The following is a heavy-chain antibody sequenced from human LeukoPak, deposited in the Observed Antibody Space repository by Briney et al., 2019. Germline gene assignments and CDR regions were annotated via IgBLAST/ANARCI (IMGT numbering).Heavy chain of an antibody. D-gene: IGHD3-3*01. Sequence: GRSLRLSCAASGFTFDDYAMHWVRQAPGKGLEWVSGISWNSGSIGYADSVKGRFTISRDNAKNSLYLQMNSLRAEDTALYYCAEDDDFWSGYFDYWGQGTLVTVSS. J-gene: IGHJ4*02. V-gene: IGHV3-9*01. CDR2: ISWNSGSI. CDR3: AEDDDFWSGYFDY. CDR1: GFTFDDYA.